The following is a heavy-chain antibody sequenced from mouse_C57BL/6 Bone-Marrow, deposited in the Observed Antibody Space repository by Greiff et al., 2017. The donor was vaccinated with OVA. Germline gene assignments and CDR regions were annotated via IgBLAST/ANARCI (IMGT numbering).Heavy chain of an antibody. J-gene: IGHJ4*01. CDR3: ANDGYPCAMDY. V-gene: IGHV1-53*01. D-gene: IGHD2-3*01. Sequence: QVQLQQPGTELVKPGASVKLSCKASGYTFTSYWMYWVKQRPGQGLEWIGNINPSNGGTNYNEKFKSKATLTVYKSTSPAYMQLSSLTSEDSAVYYCANDGYPCAMDYWGQGTSVTVSS. CDR1: GYTFTSYW. CDR2: INPSNGGT.